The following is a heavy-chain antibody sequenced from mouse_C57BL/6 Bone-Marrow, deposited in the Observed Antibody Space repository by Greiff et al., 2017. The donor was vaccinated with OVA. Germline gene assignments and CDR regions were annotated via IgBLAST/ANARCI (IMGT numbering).Heavy chain of an antibody. CDR1: GYAFTNYL. CDR3: ARPGSSPFAY. J-gene: IGHJ3*01. CDR2: INPGSGGT. V-gene: IGHV1-54*01. D-gene: IGHD1-1*01. Sequence: VQLQQSGAELVRPGTSVKVSCKASGYAFTNYLIEWVKQRPGQGLEWIGVINPGSGGTNYNEKFKGKATLTADKSSSTAYMQLNSLTSEDSAVYFCARPGSSPFAYWGQGTLVTVSA.